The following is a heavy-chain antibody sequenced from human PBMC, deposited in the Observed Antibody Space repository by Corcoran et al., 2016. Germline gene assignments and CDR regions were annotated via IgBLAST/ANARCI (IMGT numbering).Heavy chain of an antibody. V-gene: IGHV1-69*01. J-gene: IGHJ3*02. CDR3: ARGRRGGYTYGRDAFDI. CDR2: IIPIFGTA. Sequence: QVQLVQSGAEVRKPGSSVKVSCKASGGTFSSYTISWVRQAPGQGLEWMGGIIPIFGTANYAQRFQGRVTITADESTSTAYMELSSLRSADTAVDYCARGRRGGYTYGRDAFDIWGQGTMVTVSS. CDR1: GGTFSSYT. D-gene: IGHD5-18*01.